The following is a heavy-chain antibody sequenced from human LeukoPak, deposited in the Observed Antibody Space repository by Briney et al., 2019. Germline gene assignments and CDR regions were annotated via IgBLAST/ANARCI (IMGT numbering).Heavy chain of an antibody. J-gene: IGHJ4*02. CDR3: AGDYNSLTGLNY. D-gene: IGHD3-9*01. CDR2: IRTQANNDAT. Sequence: GGSLRLSCAASGFTFSDSAMHWVRQASGKGLEWLGRIRTQANNDATAYGASVEGRFIISRDDSRNTAYLQMNSLKTEDTAVYYCAGDYNSLTGLNYWGQGTLVTVSS. CDR1: GFTFSDSA. V-gene: IGHV3-73*01.